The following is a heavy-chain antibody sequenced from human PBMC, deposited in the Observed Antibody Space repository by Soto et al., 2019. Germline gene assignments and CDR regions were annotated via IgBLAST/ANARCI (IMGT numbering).Heavy chain of an antibody. Sequence: SETLSLTCTVSGGSISSSSYYWGWIRQPPGKGLEWIGSIYYSGSTYYNPSLKSRVTISVDTSKNQFSLKLGSVTAADTAVYYCASFIWFGEASEGGVWGQGTTVTVSS. CDR1: GGSISSSSYY. CDR3: ASFIWFGEASEGGV. J-gene: IGHJ6*02. V-gene: IGHV4-39*01. D-gene: IGHD3-10*01. CDR2: IYYSGST.